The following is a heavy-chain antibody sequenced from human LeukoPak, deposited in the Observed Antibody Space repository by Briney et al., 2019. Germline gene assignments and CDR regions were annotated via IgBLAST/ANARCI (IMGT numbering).Heavy chain of an antibody. CDR2: ISGSGDST. J-gene: IGHJ4*02. CDR1: GFTFRNYD. Sequence: GGSLRLPCAASGFTFRNYDMSWVRQAPGRGLEWVSAISGSGDSTSYADSVKGRFTISRDNSKNTFYLYMNSLRAEDTAIYYCANEGTFYSDYWGQGTLVTVSS. V-gene: IGHV3-23*01. CDR3: ANEGTFYSDY. D-gene: IGHD1/OR15-1a*01.